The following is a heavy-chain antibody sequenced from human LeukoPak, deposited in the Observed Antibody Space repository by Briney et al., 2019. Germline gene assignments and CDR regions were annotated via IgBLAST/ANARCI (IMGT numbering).Heavy chain of an antibody. Sequence: ASVKVSCKPSGYTFTKYGISWVRQAPGQGLEWMGWISAYNGNTNYAQTLQGRVTMTTDTSTSTAYMELRSVRGHDTAGYGWAREGQQLVDYWGQGTLVTVSS. J-gene: IGHJ4*02. CDR1: GYTFTKYG. CDR3: AREGQQLVDY. D-gene: IGHD6-6*01. V-gene: IGHV1-18*01. CDR2: ISAYNGNT.